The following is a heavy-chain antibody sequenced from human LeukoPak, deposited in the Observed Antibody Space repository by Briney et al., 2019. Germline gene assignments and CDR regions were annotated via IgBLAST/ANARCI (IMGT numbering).Heavy chain of an antibody. CDR2: IYYSGST. V-gene: IGHV4-59*08. Sequence: SETLSLTCTVSGGFISSYYWSWIRQPPGKGLEWIGYIYYSGSTNYNPSLKSRVTISVDTSKNQFSLKLSSVTAADTAVYYCVRHGVTAMVWGFDYWGQGTLVTVSS. CDR3: VRHGVTAMVWGFDY. D-gene: IGHD5-18*01. J-gene: IGHJ4*02. CDR1: GGFISSYY.